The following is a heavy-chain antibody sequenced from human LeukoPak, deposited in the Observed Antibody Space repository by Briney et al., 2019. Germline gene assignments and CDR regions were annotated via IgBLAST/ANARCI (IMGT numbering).Heavy chain of an antibody. CDR3: ASDDFWSGYFDY. V-gene: IGHV3-30-3*01. Sequence: GGSLRLSCAASGFTFSSYAMHWVRQAPGKGLEWVAVISYDGSNKYYADSVKGRSTISRDNSKNTLYLQMNSLRAEDTAVYYCASDDFWSGYFDYWGQGTLVTVSS. CDR2: ISYDGSNK. CDR1: GFTFSSYA. J-gene: IGHJ4*02. D-gene: IGHD3-3*01.